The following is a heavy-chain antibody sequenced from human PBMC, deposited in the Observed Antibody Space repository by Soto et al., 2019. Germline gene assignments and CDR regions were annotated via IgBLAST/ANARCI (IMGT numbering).Heavy chain of an antibody. D-gene: IGHD6-13*01. V-gene: IGHV4-59*01. Sequence: PSETLSLTCTVSGGSISSYYWSWIRQPPGKGLEWIGYIYYSGSTNYSPSLKSRVTISVDTSKNQFSLKLSSVTAADTAVYYCARGSLRGAAAGYYYYGMDVWGQGTTVTVSS. CDR3: ARGSLRGAAAGYYYYGMDV. CDR2: IYYSGST. CDR1: GGSISSYY. J-gene: IGHJ6*02.